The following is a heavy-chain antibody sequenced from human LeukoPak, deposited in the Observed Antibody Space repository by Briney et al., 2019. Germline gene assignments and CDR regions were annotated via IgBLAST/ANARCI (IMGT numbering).Heavy chain of an antibody. CDR1: GYTFTSYG. CDR3: ARAPPFYYDSSGYYRY. J-gene: IGHJ4*02. V-gene: IGHV1-18*01. Sequence: ASVKVSCKASGYTFTSYGISWVRQAPGQGLEWMGWISAYNGNTNYAQKLQGRVTMTTDTSTSTAYMELRSLRSDDTAVYYCARAPPFYYDSSGYYRYWGQGTLVTVSS. D-gene: IGHD3-22*01. CDR2: ISAYNGNT.